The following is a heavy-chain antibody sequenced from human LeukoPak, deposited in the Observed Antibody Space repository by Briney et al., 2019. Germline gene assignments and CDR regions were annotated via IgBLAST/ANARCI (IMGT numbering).Heavy chain of an antibody. V-gene: IGHV5-51*01. CDR2: IYPGDSDT. CDR1: GYSFTSYW. CDR3: ARLLLRYTDAFDI. D-gene: IGHD3-9*01. Sequence: GESLKISCKGSGYSFTSYWIGWVRQMPGKGLEWMGIIYPGDSDTRYSPSFQGQVTISADKSISTAYLQWSSLKASDTAMYNCARLLLRYTDAFDIWGQGTMVTVSS. J-gene: IGHJ3*02.